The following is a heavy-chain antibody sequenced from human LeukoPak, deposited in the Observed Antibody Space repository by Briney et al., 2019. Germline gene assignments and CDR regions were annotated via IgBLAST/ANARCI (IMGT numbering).Heavy chain of an antibody. Sequence: SETLSLTCAVYGGSFSGYYWSWIRQPPGKGLEWIGEINHSGSTNYNPSLKSRVTISVDTSKNQFSLKLSSVTAADTAVYYCAENCSGGSCMGYWGQGTLVTVSS. CDR3: AENCSGGSCMGY. CDR1: GGSFSGYY. CDR2: INHSGST. D-gene: IGHD2-15*01. J-gene: IGHJ4*02. V-gene: IGHV4-34*01.